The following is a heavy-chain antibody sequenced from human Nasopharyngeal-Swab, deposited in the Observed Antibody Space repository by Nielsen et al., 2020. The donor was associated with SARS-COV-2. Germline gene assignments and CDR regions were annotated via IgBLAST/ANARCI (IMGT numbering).Heavy chain of an antibody. CDR2: VSYSGTA. CDR1: GASISSSINY. CDR3: ARDESGDYLGLPFEY. J-gene: IGHJ4*02. D-gene: IGHD4-17*01. V-gene: IGHV4-39*07. Sequence: SETLSLTCTVSGASISSSINYWGWIRQSPQKGLEWIGTVSYSGTANYNPSLNSRVTLSVDTSKNQFSLKLISVTAADTAVYYCARDESGDYLGLPFEYWGQGTLVTISS.